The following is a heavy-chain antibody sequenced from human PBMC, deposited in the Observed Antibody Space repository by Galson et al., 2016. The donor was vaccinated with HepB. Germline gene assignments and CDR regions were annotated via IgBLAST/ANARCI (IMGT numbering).Heavy chain of an antibody. CDR3: ARDRDPAGFDY. CDR2: ISSRSSYI. J-gene: IGHJ4*02. D-gene: IGHD3-10*01. CDR1: GFTFSSYS. V-gene: IGHV3-21*01. Sequence: SLRLSCAASGFTFSSYSMNWVRQAPGKGLEWVSSISSRSSYIYYADSVKGRFTISRDNAKNSLYLQMNSLRAEDTAVYYWARDRDPAGFDYWGQGTLVTVSS.